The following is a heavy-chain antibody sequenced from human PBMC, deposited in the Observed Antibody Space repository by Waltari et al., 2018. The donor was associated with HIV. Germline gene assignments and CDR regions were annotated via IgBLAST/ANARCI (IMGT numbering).Heavy chain of an antibody. CDR2: RKQDGSEK. V-gene: IGHV3-7*01. J-gene: IGHJ4*02. CDR1: GFTFSSYW. CDR3: VSGDILTTEGY. D-gene: IGHD3-9*01. Sequence: EVQLVESGGGLVQPGGSLRLSCAASGFTFSSYWMSWVRQAPGKGLEWVANRKQDGSEKYYVDSVKGRFTISRDNAKNTLYLQMNSLRAEDTAVYYCVSGDILTTEGYWGQGTLVTVSS.